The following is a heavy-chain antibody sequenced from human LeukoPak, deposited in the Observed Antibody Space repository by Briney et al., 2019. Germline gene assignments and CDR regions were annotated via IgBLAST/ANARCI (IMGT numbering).Heavy chain of an antibody. D-gene: IGHD2-15*01. Sequence: SETLSLTCTVSGGSISSGDYYWSWIRQPPGKGLEWIGYIYYSGSTYYNPSLRSRVTISVDTSKNQFSLKLSSVTAADTAVYYCARREAVCSGGSCEAFDIWGQGTMVTVSS. V-gene: IGHV4-30-4*01. CDR1: GGSISSGDYY. CDR3: ARREAVCSGGSCEAFDI. J-gene: IGHJ3*02. CDR2: IYYSGST.